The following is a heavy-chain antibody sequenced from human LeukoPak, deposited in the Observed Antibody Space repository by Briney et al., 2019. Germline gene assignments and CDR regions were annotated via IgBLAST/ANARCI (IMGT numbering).Heavy chain of an antibody. CDR1: VYTFTHYL. J-gene: IGHJ4*02. V-gene: IGHV5-51*01. CDR2: VYPGDSDT. D-gene: IGHD2-15*01. Sequence: GESLKISCQGFVYTFTHYLIAWARQMPGKGLEWMGIVYPGDSDTRYSPSFQGQVTISADKSINTAYLQWSSLKASDTAMYYCARRGFCSGVSCFSAHFDFWGQGTLLTVSS. CDR3: ARRGFCSGVSCFSAHFDF.